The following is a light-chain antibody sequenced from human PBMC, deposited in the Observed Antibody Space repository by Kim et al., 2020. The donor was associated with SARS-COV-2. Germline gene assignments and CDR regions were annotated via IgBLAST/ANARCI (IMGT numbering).Light chain of an antibody. V-gene: IGKV1-5*01. J-gene: IGKJ1*01. CDR1: QSIGYW. CDR2: DAS. CDR3: QQYKTYSQT. Sequence: ASVGDRVTISCRASQSIGYWLAWYQQTPGKPPKFLIYDASSLESGVPSRFSGSGSGTEFTLTISSLQPDDFATYYCQQYKTYSQTFGQGTKVDIK.